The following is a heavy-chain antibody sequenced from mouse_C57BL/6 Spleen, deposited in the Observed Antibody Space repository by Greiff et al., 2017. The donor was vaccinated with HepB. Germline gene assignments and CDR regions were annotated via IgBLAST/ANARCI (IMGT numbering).Heavy chain of an antibody. Sequence: VQLQQSGAELVKPGASVKISCKASGYAFSSYWMNWVKQRPGKGLEWIGQIYPGDGDTNYNGKFKGKATLTADKSSSTAYMQLSSLTSEDSAVYFCARYPVILRENYFDYWGRGTTRTVSS. CDR2: IYPGDGDT. CDR3: ARYPVILRENYFDY. V-gene: IGHV1-80*01. CDR1: GYAFSSYW. J-gene: IGHJ2*01.